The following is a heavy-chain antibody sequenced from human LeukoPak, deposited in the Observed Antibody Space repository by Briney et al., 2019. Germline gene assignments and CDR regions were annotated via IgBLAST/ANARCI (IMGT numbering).Heavy chain of an antibody. CDR3: ARDNYDSSGYYYANY. D-gene: IGHD3-22*01. J-gene: IGHJ4*02. CDR1: GFTFSSYA. Sequence: GGSLRLSCAASGFTFSSYAMSWVRQAPGKGLEWVSGISGSGDNTYYADSVKGRFTISRDNSKNTLYLQMNSLRAEDTAVYYCARDNYDSSGYYYANYWGQGTLVTVSS. V-gene: IGHV3-23*01. CDR2: ISGSGDNT.